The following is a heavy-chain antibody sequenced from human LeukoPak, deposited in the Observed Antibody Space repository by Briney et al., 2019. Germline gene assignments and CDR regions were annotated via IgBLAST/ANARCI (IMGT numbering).Heavy chain of an antibody. V-gene: IGHV3-23*01. CDR3: AKDGSYFSGYDEN. Sequence: GGSLRLSCAASGFTFSSYAMSWVRQAPGKGLEWVSAISGSGGSTYYADSVKGRFTISRDNSKNTLYLQMNSLRAEDTAVYCCAKDGSYFSGYDENWGQGTLVTVSS. D-gene: IGHD5-12*01. CDR2: ISGSGGST. J-gene: IGHJ4*02. CDR1: GFTFSSYA.